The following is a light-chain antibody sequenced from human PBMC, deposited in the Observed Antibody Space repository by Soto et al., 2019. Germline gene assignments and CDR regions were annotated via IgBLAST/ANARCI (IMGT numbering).Light chain of an antibody. CDR2: GNT. V-gene: IGLV1-40*01. Sequence: QSALTQPPSVSGAPGQRVTISCTGSSSNIGAGYDVHWYQQLPGTAPNLLIYGNTNRPSGVPDRFSGSKSGTSASLAITGLQAEDEADYYCQSYDSSLSGYVFGAGTKLTVL. CDR3: QSYDSSLSGYV. J-gene: IGLJ1*01. CDR1: SSNIGAGYD.